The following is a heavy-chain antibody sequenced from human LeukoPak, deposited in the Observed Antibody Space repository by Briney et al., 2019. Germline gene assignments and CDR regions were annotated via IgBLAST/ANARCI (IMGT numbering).Heavy chain of an antibody. CDR3: ASLITTTIFGVVSRFDP. CDR2: INQDGSEK. V-gene: IGHV3-7*03. Sequence: GGSLRLSCAASGFTFSTYWMSWVRQAPGKGLEWVANINQDGSEKYYVDFVKGRFTISRDNAKKSLHLQMNSLRDEDTAVYYCASLITTTIFGVVSRFDPWGQGTLVTVSS. J-gene: IGHJ5*02. D-gene: IGHD3-3*01. CDR1: GFTFSTYW.